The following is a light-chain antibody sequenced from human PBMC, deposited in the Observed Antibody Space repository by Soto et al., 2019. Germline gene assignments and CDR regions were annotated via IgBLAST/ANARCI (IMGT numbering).Light chain of an antibody. CDR3: SSYTDTSGRV. CDR1: SSDVGGYDY. Sequence: QSALTQSASVSGSPGQSITISCIGTSSDVGGYDYVSWYQQHPGRAPKVVIYEVSHRPSGVSSRFSGSKSGNTASLTISRLQHEDEADYYCSSYTDTSGRVFGGGTKVTVL. CDR2: EVS. V-gene: IGLV2-14*01. J-gene: IGLJ3*02.